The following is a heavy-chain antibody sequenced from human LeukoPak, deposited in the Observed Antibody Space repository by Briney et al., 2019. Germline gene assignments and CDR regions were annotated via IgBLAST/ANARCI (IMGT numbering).Heavy chain of an antibody. V-gene: IGHV3-21*04. D-gene: IGHD6-13*01. CDR3: ARGLAAAGTAY. CDR1: GFTFSSYS. J-gene: IGHJ4*02. Sequence: GESLKISCAASGFTFSSYSMNWVRQAPGKGLEWVSSISSSSSYIYYADSVKGRFTISRDNAKNSLYLQMNSLRAEDTALYYCARGLAAAGTAYWGQGTLVTVSS. CDR2: ISSSSSYI.